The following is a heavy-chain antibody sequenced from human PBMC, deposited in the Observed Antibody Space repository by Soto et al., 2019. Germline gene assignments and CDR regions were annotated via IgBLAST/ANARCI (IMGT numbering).Heavy chain of an antibody. D-gene: IGHD2-2*01. V-gene: IGHV3-33*01. CDR2: IWYDGSNK. J-gene: IGHJ5*02. Sequence: QVQLVESGGGMVQPGRSLRLSCAASGFTFKTYGMHWVRQAPGKGLEWVAVIWYDGSNKYYADSVKGRFTISRDNSKNTLYLQMNSLRAEDTAVYYCARDPGYCSSTSCGNWFDPWGQGTLVTVSS. CDR1: GFTFKTYG. CDR3: ARDPGYCSSTSCGNWFDP.